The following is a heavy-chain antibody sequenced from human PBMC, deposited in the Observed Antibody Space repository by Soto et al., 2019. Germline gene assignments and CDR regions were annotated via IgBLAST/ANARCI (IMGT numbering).Heavy chain of an antibody. CDR3: ARAGDSSGPVALGY. V-gene: IGHV4-30-4*01. J-gene: IGHJ4*02. Sequence: SETLSLTCTVSGGSISSGNYYWSWIRQHPGKGLEWIGYIYYTGSTYYNPSLKSRVTISVDTFKNQFSPKLSSVTAADTAVYYCARAGDSSGPVALGYWGQGTLVTVSS. CDR2: IYYTGST. D-gene: IGHD6-19*01. CDR1: GGSISSGNYY.